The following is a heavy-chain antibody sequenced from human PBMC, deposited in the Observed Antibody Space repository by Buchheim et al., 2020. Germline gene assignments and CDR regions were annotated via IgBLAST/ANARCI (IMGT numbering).Heavy chain of an antibody. D-gene: IGHD3-10*01. CDR3: ARETLNTVVQGDHFDS. V-gene: IGHV4-34*02. J-gene: IGHJ4*02. CDR1: GGSISGFY. Sequence: QVQLQQWGAGALKPSETLSLTCAVSGGSISGFYWTWIRQSPGNGLEWIGEINHSGDTAYSPSLKSRVTISVDTSKNQFSLKLTSVTAADTAVYYCARETLNTVVQGDHFDSWGQGTL. CDR2: INHSGDT.